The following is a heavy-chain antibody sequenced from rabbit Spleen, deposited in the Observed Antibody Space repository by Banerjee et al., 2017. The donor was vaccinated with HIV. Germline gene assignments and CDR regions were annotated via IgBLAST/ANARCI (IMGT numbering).Heavy chain of an antibody. CDR3: ARETSGGWGVVLYYFNL. J-gene: IGHJ4*01. V-gene: IGHV1S40*01. CDR2: IDSGSSGDT. Sequence: QSLEESGGDLVKPEGSLTLTCTASGFSFSSYAMLWVRQAPGKGLEWIACIDSGSSGDTYYASWAKGRFTISKTSSTTVTLQMTSLTAADTATYFCARETSGGWGVVLYYFNLWGPGTLVAVS. D-gene: IGHD4-1*01. CDR1: GFSFSSYA.